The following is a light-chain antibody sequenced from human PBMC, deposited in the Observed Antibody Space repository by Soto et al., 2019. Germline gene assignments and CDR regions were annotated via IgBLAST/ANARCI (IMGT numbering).Light chain of an antibody. CDR3: QQSYSTPYT. J-gene: IGKJ2*01. Sequence: DIQMTQSPSSLSASVGDRVTITCRASQSISSYLNWYQQKPGKAPKLLIYAASSLQSGVPSRFSGSGSGTDFTLTISSLQPEDFATYYCQQSYSTPYTFGQLTKLEIK. CDR1: QSISSY. CDR2: AAS. V-gene: IGKV1-39*01.